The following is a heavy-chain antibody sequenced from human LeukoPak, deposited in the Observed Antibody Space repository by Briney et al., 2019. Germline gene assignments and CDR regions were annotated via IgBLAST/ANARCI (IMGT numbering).Heavy chain of an antibody. D-gene: IGHD2-2*02. Sequence: SVKVSRKASGGTFSSYAISWVRQAPGQGLEWMGRIIPIFGIANYAQKFQGRVTITADKSTSTAYMELSSLRSEDTAVYYSARMGNCSSTSCYTGFDWFDPWGQGTLVTVSS. CDR2: IIPIFGIA. V-gene: IGHV1-69*04. J-gene: IGHJ5*02. CDR3: ARMGNCSSTSCYTGFDWFDP. CDR1: GGTFSSYA.